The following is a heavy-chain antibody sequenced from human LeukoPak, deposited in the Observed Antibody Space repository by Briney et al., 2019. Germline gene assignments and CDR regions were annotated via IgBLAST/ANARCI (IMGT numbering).Heavy chain of an antibody. V-gene: IGHV3-72*01. CDR1: GFDFSDHY. CDR2: IRNRANLYTT. J-gene: IGHJ3*02. D-gene: IGHD2/OR15-2a*01. CDR3: ARTTLYDANDIKSSDI. Sequence: GGSLRLSCVDPGFDFSDHYMDWVRQAPGKGLEWIGRIRNRANLYTTEYAAFVKGRFTISRDDSKKSVYLHMSDLKADDTALYYCARTTLYDANDIKSSDIWGQGTLVTVSS.